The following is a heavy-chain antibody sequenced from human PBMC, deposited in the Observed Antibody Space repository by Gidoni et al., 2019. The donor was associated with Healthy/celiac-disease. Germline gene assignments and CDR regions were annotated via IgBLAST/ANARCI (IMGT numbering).Heavy chain of an antibody. Sequence: QVPLVESGGGVVQPGWSLRLSCAASGFTFRTYAMHWVRQAPGKGMEWVAVISYDGSNKYYADSVKGRVTISRDNSKNTLYLQMNSLRAEDTAVYYCARAWYYYGSGSYFAFDIWGQGTMVTVSS. V-gene: IGHV3-30-3*01. CDR2: ISYDGSNK. D-gene: IGHD3-10*01. CDR1: GFTFRTYA. CDR3: ARAWYYYGSGSYFAFDI. J-gene: IGHJ3*02.